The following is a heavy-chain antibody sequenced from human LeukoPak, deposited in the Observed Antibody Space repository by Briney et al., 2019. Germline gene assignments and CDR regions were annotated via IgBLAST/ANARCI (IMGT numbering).Heavy chain of an antibody. J-gene: IGHJ4*02. V-gene: IGHV1-2*02. D-gene: IGHD3-3*01. CDR2: INPNSGGT. Sequence: ASVKVSCKASGYTFTGYYMRWVRQAPGQGLEWMGWINPNSGGTNYAQKFQGRVTMTRDTSISTAYMELSRLRSDDTAVYYCARDVSGTDPYFDYWGQGTLVTVSS. CDR1: GYTFTGYY. CDR3: ARDVSGTDPYFDY.